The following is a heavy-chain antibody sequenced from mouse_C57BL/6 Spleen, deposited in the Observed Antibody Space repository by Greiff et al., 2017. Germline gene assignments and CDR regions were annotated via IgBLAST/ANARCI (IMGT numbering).Heavy chain of an antibody. CDR1: GYTFASYW. J-gene: IGHJ3*01. Sequence: QVQLQQPGAELVKPGASVKVSCQASGYTFASYWMHWVKQRPGQGLEWIGRIHPSDSATNYNQKFKGKATLTVDKSSSTASMQLSSLTSEDSAVYYCALQTAQASWFAYWGQGTLVTVSA. D-gene: IGHD3-2*02. CDR3: ALQTAQASWFAY. CDR2: IHPSDSAT. V-gene: IGHV1-74*01.